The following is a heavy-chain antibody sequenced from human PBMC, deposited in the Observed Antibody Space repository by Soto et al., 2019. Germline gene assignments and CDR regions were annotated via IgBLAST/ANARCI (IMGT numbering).Heavy chain of an antibody. V-gene: IGHV1-69*10. D-gene: IGHD2-15*01. Sequence: XXVKVSCKASGRTFSTYTISWVRQAPGQGLEWMGWXLPILXIANYAQKLQGXVTITADXXTSTEYMELSSLRYEDKDVYYCARVSDGGTSAYWGKGTLVTVYS. J-gene: IGHJ4*02. CDR1: GRTFSTYT. CDR3: ARVSDGGTSAY. CDR2: XLPILXIA.